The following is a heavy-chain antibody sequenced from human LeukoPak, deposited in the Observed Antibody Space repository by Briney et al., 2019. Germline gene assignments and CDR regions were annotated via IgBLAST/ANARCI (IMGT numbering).Heavy chain of an antibody. J-gene: IGHJ6*03. D-gene: IGHD4-17*01. CDR1: GGTFSSYA. CDR3: ASAVTVPGRPYYYYMDV. V-gene: IGHV1-69*13. CDR2: GIPIFGTA. Sequence: SVKVSCKASGGTFSSYAISWVRQAPGQGLEWMGGGIPIFGTANYAQKFQGRVTITADESTSTGYMELSSLRSEDTAVYYCASAVTVPGRPYYYYMDVWGKGTTVTISS.